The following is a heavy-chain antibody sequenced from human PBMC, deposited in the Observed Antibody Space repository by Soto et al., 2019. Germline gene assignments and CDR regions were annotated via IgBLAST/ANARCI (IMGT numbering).Heavy chain of an antibody. D-gene: IGHD6-19*01. V-gene: IGHV4-39*01. CDR3: ACSIAVAAYFDC. CDR2: IYYSGST. J-gene: IGHJ4*02. Sequence: QLQLQESGPGLVKPSETLSLTCAVSGGSISSSSYYWGWIRQPPGKGLEWIGSIYYSGSTYYNPYLRSRXXMXAXXAKNQFALKLISLAAADTAVYYCACSIAVAAYFDCWGQGTLVTVSS. CDR1: GGSISSSSYY.